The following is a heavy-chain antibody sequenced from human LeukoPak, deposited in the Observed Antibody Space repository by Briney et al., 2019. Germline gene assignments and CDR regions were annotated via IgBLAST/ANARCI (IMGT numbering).Heavy chain of an antibody. Sequence: PGGSLRRSCAASGFTFSTYNMNWVRQAPGKGLEWVSAVGGTDGRTYYAAFVKGRFTIYRDNSKNTLYLQMNSLRAEDTAVYYCAKDGSYYFDYWGQGTLVTVSS. J-gene: IGHJ4*02. V-gene: IGHV3-23*01. CDR3: AKDGSYYFDY. CDR1: GFTFSTYN. CDR2: VGGTDGRT.